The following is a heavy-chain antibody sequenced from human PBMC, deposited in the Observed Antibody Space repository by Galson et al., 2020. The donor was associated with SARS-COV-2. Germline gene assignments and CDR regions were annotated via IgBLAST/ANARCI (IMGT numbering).Heavy chain of an antibody. CDR2: FIHVFHTA. J-gene: IGHJ4*02. D-gene: IGHD1-1*01. CDR1: GGTFSSSD. V-gene: IGHV1-69*13. Sequence: SVKVYCKASGGTFSSSDVNWVRQATGQGLEWLGGFIHVFHTATYAQKFQGRVTITADEPTTTAYMELTSLRSDDTAVYFCVRGEVQTLDYWGQGTLVTVSS. CDR3: VRGEVQTLDY.